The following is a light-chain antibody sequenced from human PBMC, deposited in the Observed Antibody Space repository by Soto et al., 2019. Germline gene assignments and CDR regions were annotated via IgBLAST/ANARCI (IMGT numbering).Light chain of an antibody. CDR1: QSVNSNY. J-gene: IGKJ1*01. Sequence: TVLTQSPGTRSLSPGERATLSCRASQSVNSNYLAWYQQKPGQAPRLLIYGASSRATGIPDRFSGSGSGTDFILTISRLEPDDFAVYYCQQYGRSPRTFGQGTKVDIK. CDR3: QQYGRSPRT. V-gene: IGKV3-20*01. CDR2: GAS.